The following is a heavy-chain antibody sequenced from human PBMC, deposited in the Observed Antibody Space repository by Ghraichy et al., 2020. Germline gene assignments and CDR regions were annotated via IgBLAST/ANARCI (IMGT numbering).Heavy chain of an antibody. D-gene: IGHD3-3*01. V-gene: IGHV1-8*01. Sequence: ASVKVSCKASGYTFTSYDINWVRQVTGQGLEWMGWMNPNSGNTGYAQKFQGRVTMTRNTSISTAYMELSSLRSEDTAVYYCAREGAWSGPWGYYYGMDVWGQGTTVTVSS. CDR1: GYTFTSYD. J-gene: IGHJ6*02. CDR3: AREGAWSGPWGYYYGMDV. CDR2: MNPNSGNT.